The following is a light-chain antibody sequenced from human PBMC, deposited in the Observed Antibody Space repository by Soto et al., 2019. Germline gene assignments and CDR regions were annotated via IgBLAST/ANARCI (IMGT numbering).Light chain of an antibody. CDR3: QQYRSSPWT. CDR2: GAS. J-gene: IGKJ1*01. V-gene: IGKV3-20*01. Sequence: DIVLTQSPGNLSLPPGERATLSCRTSKSVIANFLAWYQQKPGQAPKLLIYGASTRATGIPDRFSGSGSGTDFTLFISRLEPDDCAGYYCQQYRSSPWTFGQGTKVEIK. CDR1: KSVIANF.